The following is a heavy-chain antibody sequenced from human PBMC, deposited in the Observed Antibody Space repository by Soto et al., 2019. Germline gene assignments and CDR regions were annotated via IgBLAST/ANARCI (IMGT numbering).Heavy chain of an antibody. D-gene: IGHD3-3*01. Sequence: GGSLRLSCEASGFTFDTAWMTWLRQAPGKGLEWVALIKTKAEGVTTHYAAPVKGRFTVSRDDSKNTVHLQLNSLKTEDTAVYYCAADTQVFGQGEFEYWGQGTQVTVSS. CDR2: IKTKAEGVTT. CDR3: AADTQVFGQGEFEY. V-gene: IGHV3-15*01. CDR1: GFTFDTAW. J-gene: IGHJ4*02.